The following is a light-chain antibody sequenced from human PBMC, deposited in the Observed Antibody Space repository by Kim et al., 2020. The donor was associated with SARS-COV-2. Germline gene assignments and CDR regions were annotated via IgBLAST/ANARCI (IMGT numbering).Light chain of an antibody. Sequence: GQSITISCTGTSSDVGSYNFVSWYQQHPDKAPKLIIYDVTNRPSGVSNRFSGSKSGNTASLTISGLQAEDEADYYCSSFTISSTWVFGGGTQLTVL. CDR1: SSDVGSYNF. CDR2: DVT. V-gene: IGLV2-14*03. J-gene: IGLJ3*02. CDR3: SSFTISSTWV.